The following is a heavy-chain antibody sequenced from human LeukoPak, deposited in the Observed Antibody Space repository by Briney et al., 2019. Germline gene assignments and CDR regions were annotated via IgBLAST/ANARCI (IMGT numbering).Heavy chain of an antibody. V-gene: IGHV4-30-2*01. J-gene: IGHJ4*02. Sequence: KSSETLSLTCAVSGGSISSGGYFWSWIRQPPGKGLEWIGYIYHSGSTNYNPSLKSRVTISVDTSKNQFSLKLSSVTAADTAVYYCARKSSPPSGYYNWGQGTLVTVSS. CDR3: ARKSSPPSGYYN. CDR1: GGSISSGGYF. D-gene: IGHD3-3*01. CDR2: IYHSGST.